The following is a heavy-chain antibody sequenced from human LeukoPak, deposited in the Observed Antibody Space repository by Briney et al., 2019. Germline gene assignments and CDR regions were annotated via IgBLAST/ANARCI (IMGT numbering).Heavy chain of an antibody. CDR1: GYSFTSYW. CDR3: ASMTWWLNSQGGPSAFDI. V-gene: IGHV5-51*01. Sequence: GESLKISCKGSGYSFTSYWIGWVRQMPGKGLEWMGIIYPGDSDTRYSPSFQGQATISADKSISTAYLQWSSLKASDTAMYYCASMTWWLNSQGGPSAFDIWGQGTMVTVSS. CDR2: IYPGDSDT. J-gene: IGHJ3*02. D-gene: IGHD5-12*01.